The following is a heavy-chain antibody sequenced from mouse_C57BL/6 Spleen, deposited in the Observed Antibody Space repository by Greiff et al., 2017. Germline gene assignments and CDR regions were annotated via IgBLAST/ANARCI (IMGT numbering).Heavy chain of an antibody. CDR1: GFTFSSYA. D-gene: IGHD1-1*01. J-gene: IGHJ2*01. CDR2: ISDGGSYT. CDR3: ARDTHYYGSPLDY. Sequence: EVKLMESGGGLVKPGGSLKLSCAASGFTFSSYAMSWVRQTPEKRLEWVATISDGGSYTYYPDNVKGRFTISRDNAKNNLYLQMSHLKSEDTAMYYCARDTHYYGSPLDYWGQGTTLTVSS. V-gene: IGHV5-4*01.